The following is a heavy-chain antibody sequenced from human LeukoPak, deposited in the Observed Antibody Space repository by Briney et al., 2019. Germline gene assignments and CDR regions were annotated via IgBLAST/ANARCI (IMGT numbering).Heavy chain of an antibody. J-gene: IGHJ3*02. CDR2: AIPILGIA. CDR3: AREPDVDMSTFRGEAFDI. CDR1: GGTFSSYA. V-gene: IGHV1-69*04. D-gene: IGHD5-24*01. Sequence: ASVKVSCKASGGTFSSYAISWVRQAPGQGLEWMGRAIPILGIATYAQKFQGRITITADKSTSTAYMELSSLRSDDTAMCYCAREPDVDMSTFRGEAFDIWGQGTMVTVSS.